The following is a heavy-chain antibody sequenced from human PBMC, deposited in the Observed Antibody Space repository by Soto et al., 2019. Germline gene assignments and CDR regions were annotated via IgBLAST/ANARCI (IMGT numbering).Heavy chain of an antibody. CDR3: VSSSWAPYFDY. D-gene: IGHD6-13*01. CDR2: INHSGST. V-gene: IGHV4-34*01. CDR1: GGSFSGYY. J-gene: IGHJ4*02. Sequence: SETLSLTCAVYGGSFSGYYWSWIRQPPGKGLEWIGEINHSGSTNYNPSLKSRVTISVDTSKNQFSLKLSSVTAADTAVYYCVSSSWAPYFDYWGQGTLVTVSS.